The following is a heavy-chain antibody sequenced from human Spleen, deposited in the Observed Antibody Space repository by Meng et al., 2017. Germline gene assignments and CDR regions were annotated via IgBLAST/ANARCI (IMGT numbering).Heavy chain of an antibody. Sequence: EVQVVESGGGFVKPGGSLRLSCAASGLTFSNAWMTWGRQAPGKGLEWIGRMKSNVDGGTVDYAAAVKGRFFISRDDSENTFYLQMNSLKTEDTAVYYCSGHVDYWGHGTLVTVSS. CDR1: GLTFSNAW. CDR3: SGHVDY. CDR2: MKSNVDGGTV. V-gene: IGHV3-15*01. J-gene: IGHJ4*01.